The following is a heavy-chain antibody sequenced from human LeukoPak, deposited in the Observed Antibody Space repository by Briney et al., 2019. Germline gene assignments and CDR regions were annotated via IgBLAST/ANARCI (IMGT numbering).Heavy chain of an antibody. CDR2: MNPNSGNT. Sequence: GASVKVSCKASGYTFTSYDINWVRQATGQGLEWMGWMNPNSGNTGYAQKFQGRVTITRNTSISTAYMELSSLRSEDTAVCYCASISSGWYDAFDIWGQGTMVTVSS. J-gene: IGHJ3*02. D-gene: IGHD6-19*01. CDR1: GYTFTSYD. V-gene: IGHV1-8*03. CDR3: ASISSGWYDAFDI.